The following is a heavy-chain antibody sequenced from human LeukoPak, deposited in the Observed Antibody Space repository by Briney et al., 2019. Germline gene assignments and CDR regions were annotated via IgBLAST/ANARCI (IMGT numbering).Heavy chain of an antibody. CDR2: ISDGGSNT. CDR3: ARELNYYFYMDV. CDR1: GFSFSDHG. Sequence: PGGSLRLSCAASGFSFSDHGFHWVRQAPGKGLDWVAVISDGGSNTYYSDSVKGRFTVSRDNSKDTLYLQMTGLRVEDTAVYYCARELNYYFYMDVWGKGTTVTVS. J-gene: IGHJ6*03. V-gene: IGHV3-30*01. D-gene: IGHD3-10*01.